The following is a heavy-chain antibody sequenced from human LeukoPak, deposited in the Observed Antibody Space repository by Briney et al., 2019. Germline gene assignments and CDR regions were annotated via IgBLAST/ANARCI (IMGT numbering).Heavy chain of an antibody. D-gene: IGHD2-2*02. V-gene: IGHV4-61*02. CDR3: TRSRERYCTSGSCYIDLQAR. CDR1: GASISSGYYY. Sequence: SQTLSLTCTVSGASISSGYYYSSWIRQPAGKGLEWFGRMYTSGSTEYHHSLNSRVTISVDTSKNQFSLKLSSVTAADTAVYYCTRSRERYCTSGSCYIDLQARWGQGTLVTVSS. J-gene: IGHJ4*02. CDR2: MYTSGST.